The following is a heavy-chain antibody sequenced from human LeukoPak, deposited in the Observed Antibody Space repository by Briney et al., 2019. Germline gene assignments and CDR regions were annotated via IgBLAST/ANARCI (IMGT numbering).Heavy chain of an antibody. D-gene: IGHD2-2*01. CDR2: MNPNSGNT. V-gene: IGHV1-8*03. Sequence: APVKVSCKASGYTFTSYDINWVRQATGQGLEWMGWMNPNSGNTGYAQKFQGRVTITRNTSISTAYMELSSLRSEDTAVYYCARVGCSSTSCSYYFDYWGQGTLVTVSS. CDR1: GYTFTSYD. CDR3: ARVGCSSTSCSYYFDY. J-gene: IGHJ4*02.